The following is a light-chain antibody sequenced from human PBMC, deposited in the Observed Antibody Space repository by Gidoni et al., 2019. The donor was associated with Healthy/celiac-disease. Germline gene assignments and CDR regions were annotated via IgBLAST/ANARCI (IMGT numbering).Light chain of an antibody. Sequence: EIQMTQSPSSLSASVGDRVTITCRASQSISSYLNWYQQKPGKAPKLLIYAASSLQSGVPSRFSGSGSGTDFTLTISSLQPEDFATYYCQQSYSTPYTFXXXTKLEIK. V-gene: IGKV1-39*01. J-gene: IGKJ2*01. CDR3: QQSYSTPYT. CDR2: AAS. CDR1: QSISSY.